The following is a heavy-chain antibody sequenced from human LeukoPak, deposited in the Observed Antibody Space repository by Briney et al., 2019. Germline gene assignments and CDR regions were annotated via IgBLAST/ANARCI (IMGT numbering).Heavy chain of an antibody. D-gene: IGHD3-3*01. Sequence: GASVKVSCKASGGTFSSYAISWVRQAPGQGLEWMGWINPNSGGTNYAQNFQGRVTMTRDTSISTAYMELSRLRSDDTAVYYCARDLTIFGGVNDPLIRGHWGQGTLVTVSS. CDR1: GGTFSSYA. V-gene: IGHV1-2*02. CDR3: ARDLTIFGGVNDPLIRGH. J-gene: IGHJ4*02. CDR2: INPNSGGT.